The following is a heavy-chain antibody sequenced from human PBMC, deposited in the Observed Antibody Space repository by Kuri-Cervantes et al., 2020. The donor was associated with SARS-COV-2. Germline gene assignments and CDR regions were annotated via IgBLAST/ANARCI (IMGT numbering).Heavy chain of an antibody. CDR1: GFTFSSYG. CDR3: ARDEVVVVPAAISGWYYYGMDV. D-gene: IGHD2-2*02. V-gene: IGHV3-30*03. Sequence: GESLKISCAASGFTFSSYGMHWVRQAPGKGLEWVAVISYDGSSKYYADSVKGRFTISRDNAKNSLYLQMNSLRAEDTAVYYCARDEVVVVPAAISGWYYYGMDVWGQGTTVTVSS. CDR2: ISYDGSSK. J-gene: IGHJ6*02.